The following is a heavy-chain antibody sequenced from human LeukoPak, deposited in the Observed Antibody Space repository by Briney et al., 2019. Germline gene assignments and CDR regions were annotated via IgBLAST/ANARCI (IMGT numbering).Heavy chain of an antibody. CDR3: ARVWSYYYGSGSYFDY. V-gene: IGHV1-69*13. J-gene: IGHJ4*02. Sequence: SVKVSCKASGGTFSSYAISWVRQAPGRGLEWMGGIIPIFGTANYAQKFQGRVTITADESTSTAYMELSSLRSEDTAVYYCARVWSYYYGSGSYFDYWGQGTLVTVSS. CDR2: IIPIFGTA. D-gene: IGHD3-10*01. CDR1: GGTFSSYA.